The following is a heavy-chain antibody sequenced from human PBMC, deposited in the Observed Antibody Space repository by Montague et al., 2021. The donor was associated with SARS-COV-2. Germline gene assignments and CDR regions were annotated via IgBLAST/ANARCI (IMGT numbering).Heavy chain of an antibody. CDR3: ARQVEDVVVIVIVPWYYYYLDV. Sequence: SETLSLTCTVSGGSISSGSYYWGWIRQPPGKGLEWIGSTYYSGSTYYXPSLTSRVTISVDTSNNQFSLKLSSVTAADTAVYYCARQVEDVVVIVIVPWYYYYLDVWGRGTTVTVSS. J-gene: IGHJ6*03. CDR2: TYYSGST. V-gene: IGHV4-39*01. D-gene: IGHD2-21*01. CDR1: GGSISSGSYY.